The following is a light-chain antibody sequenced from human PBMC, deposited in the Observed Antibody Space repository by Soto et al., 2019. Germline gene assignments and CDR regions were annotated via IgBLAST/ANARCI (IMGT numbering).Light chain of an antibody. CDR2: KAS. J-gene: IGKJ1*01. CDR3: QHYNSYSEA. Sequence: MTQSPSSGSASVGDTVTMTCRASQDIEDDLGWYQQKPGKAPKLLIYKASTLKGGVPSRFSGSGSGTEFTLTISSLQPDDFATYYCQHYNSYSEAFGQGTKVDIK. V-gene: IGKV1-5*03. CDR1: QDIEDD.